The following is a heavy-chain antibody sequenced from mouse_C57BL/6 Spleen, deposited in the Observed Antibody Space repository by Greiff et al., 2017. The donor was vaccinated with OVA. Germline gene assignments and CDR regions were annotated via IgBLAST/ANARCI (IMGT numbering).Heavy chain of an antibody. J-gene: IGHJ1*03. V-gene: IGHV3-6*01. CDR3: ARRDYYYGSSYGYFDV. CDR2: ISYDGSN. D-gene: IGHD1-1*01. Sequence: EVKLVESGPGLVKPSQSLSLTCSVTGYSITSGYYWNWIRQFPGNKLEWMGYISYDGSNNYNPSLKNRISITRDTSKNQFFLKLNSVTTEDTATYYCARRDYYYGSSYGYFDVWGTGTTVTVSS. CDR1: GYSITSGYY.